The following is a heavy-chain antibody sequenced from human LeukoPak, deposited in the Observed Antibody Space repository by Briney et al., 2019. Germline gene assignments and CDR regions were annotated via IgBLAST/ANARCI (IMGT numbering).Heavy chain of an antibody. CDR1: GGSISGGGYY. Sequence: SQTLSLTCTVSGGSISGGGYYWSWIRQPPGKGLEWIGYIYYSGSTNYNPSLKSRVTISVDTSKNQFSLKLSSVTAADTAVYYCARELGNDMADWWGQGTLVTVSS. CDR3: ARELGNDMADW. J-gene: IGHJ4*02. CDR2: IYYSGST. D-gene: IGHD3-9*01. V-gene: IGHV4-61*08.